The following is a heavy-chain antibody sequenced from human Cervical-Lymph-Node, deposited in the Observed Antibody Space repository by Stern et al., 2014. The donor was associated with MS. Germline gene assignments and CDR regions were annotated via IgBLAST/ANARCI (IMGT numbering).Heavy chain of an antibody. D-gene: IGHD3-10*02. CDR3: ARDNEPMFVLRYYAMDV. V-gene: IGHV1-2*02. CDR1: GYIFSDYY. CDR2: INPSSGGA. Sequence: VQLEESGAEAKKPGASVKVSCKASGYIFSDYYIYWVRQAPGQGLEWMGWINPSSGGAKYAQRFQGRVTMTWDRSIRAAYMELGSLRFDDTAVYYCARDNEPMFVLRYYAMDVWGQGTTVTVSS. J-gene: IGHJ6*02.